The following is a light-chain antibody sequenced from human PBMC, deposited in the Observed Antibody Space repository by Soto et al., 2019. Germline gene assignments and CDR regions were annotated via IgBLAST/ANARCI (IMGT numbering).Light chain of an antibody. J-gene: IGKJ3*01. CDR3: QQRGNWPPT. V-gene: IGKV3-11*01. Sequence: EIVLTQSPATLSLSPGERATLSCRASQSVSRFLAWYQQKPGQPPRLLIYDASNRATGIPGRFSGSGSGTDFTLTISSLEPEDFAAYYCQQRGNWPPTFGPGTKVDI. CDR1: QSVSRF. CDR2: DAS.